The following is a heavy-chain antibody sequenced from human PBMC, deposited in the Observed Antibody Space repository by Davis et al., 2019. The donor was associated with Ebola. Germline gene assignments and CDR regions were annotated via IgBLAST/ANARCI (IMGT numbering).Heavy chain of an antibody. Sequence: AASVKVSCKASGYTFTSYGISWVRQAPGQGLEWMGWISAYNGNTNYAQKLQGRVTMTTDTSTSTAYMELSSVTAADTAVYYCARMRGYVNFDYWGQGTLVTVSS. CDR2: ISAYNGNT. CDR1: GYTFTSYG. J-gene: IGHJ4*02. V-gene: IGHV1-18*01. CDR3: ARMRGYVNFDY. D-gene: IGHD5-12*01.